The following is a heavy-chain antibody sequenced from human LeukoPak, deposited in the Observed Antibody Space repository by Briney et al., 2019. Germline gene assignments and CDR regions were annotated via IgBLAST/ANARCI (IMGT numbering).Heavy chain of an antibody. D-gene: IGHD3-3*01. CDR3: AKDAPDFWSRGYIGY. Sequence: GGSLRLSCAASGFTFSSYGMHWVRQAPGKGLEWEAFIRYDGSNKYYADSVKGRFTISRDNSKNTLYLQMNSLRAEDTAVYYCAKDAPDFWSRGYIGYWGQGTLVTVSS. V-gene: IGHV3-30*02. CDR2: IRYDGSNK. CDR1: GFTFSSYG. J-gene: IGHJ4*02.